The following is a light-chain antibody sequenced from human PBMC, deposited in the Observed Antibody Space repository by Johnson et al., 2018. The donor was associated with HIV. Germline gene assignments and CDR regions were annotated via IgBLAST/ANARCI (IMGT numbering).Light chain of an antibody. Sequence: SVLTQPPSVSAAPGQKVTISCSGSSSNIGNNYVSWYQQLPGTAPKLLIYDNNKRPSGIPDRFSGSKSGTSATLGITGLQTGDEADYYCGTWDSSLNAYVFGAATKVAVL. CDR3: GTWDSSLNAYV. CDR1: SSNIGNNY. J-gene: IGLJ1*01. CDR2: DNN. V-gene: IGLV1-51*01.